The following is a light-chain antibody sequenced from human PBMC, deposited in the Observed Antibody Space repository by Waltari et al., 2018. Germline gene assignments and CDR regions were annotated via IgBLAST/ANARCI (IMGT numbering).Light chain of an antibody. CDR2: CAS. V-gene: IGKV3-20*01. Sequence: EIVLTQSPGSLSSSPGERVTLSCRASQSVSRALAWYQQKPGQAPRLLLFCASKRATGIPYRFSGSGYETDFRLTISRLEPEDFAVYYCQHYVRLPATFGRGTKVEIK. CDR1: QSVSRA. CDR3: QHYVRLPAT. J-gene: IGKJ1*01.